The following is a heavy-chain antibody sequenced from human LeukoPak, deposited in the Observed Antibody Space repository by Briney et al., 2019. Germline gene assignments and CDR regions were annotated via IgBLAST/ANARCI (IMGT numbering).Heavy chain of an antibody. Sequence: SETQSLTCAVYGGSFSGYYWSWIRQPPGKGLEWIGEINHSGSTNYNPSLKSRVTISVDTSKNQFSLKLSSVTAADTAVYYCARGLGDLTGYYIAYYYYMDVWGKGTTVTISS. CDR3: ARGLGDLTGYYIAYYYYMDV. D-gene: IGHD3-9*01. J-gene: IGHJ6*03. V-gene: IGHV4-34*01. CDR1: GGSFSGYY. CDR2: INHSGST.